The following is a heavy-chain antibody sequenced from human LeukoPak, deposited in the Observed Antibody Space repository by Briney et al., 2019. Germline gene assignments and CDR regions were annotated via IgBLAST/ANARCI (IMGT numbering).Heavy chain of an antibody. Sequence: SETLSLTCAVYGGSFSGYYWSWIRQPPGKGLEWIGEINHSGSTNYNPSLKSRVTISVDTSKNQFSLKLSSVTSADTAVYYCARFIPWAFDIWGQGTMVTVSS. D-gene: IGHD2-21*01. CDR2: INHSGST. CDR1: GGSFSGYY. CDR3: ARFIPWAFDI. V-gene: IGHV4-34*01. J-gene: IGHJ3*02.